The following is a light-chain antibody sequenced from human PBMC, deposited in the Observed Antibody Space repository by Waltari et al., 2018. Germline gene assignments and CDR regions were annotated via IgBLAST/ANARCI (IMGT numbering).Light chain of an antibody. V-gene: IGKV1-39*01. CDR1: QYISTY. CDR3: QQSYDTPRT. J-gene: IGKJ1*01. Sequence: DFQMTQSPSSLSASVGDRVTITCRASQYISTYLNWYQQKPWKGPKLLIYAASTLQSGVPSRFSGSGSGTDFTFTISSLQLEDFATYYCQQSYDTPRTFGQGTKVEVK. CDR2: AAS.